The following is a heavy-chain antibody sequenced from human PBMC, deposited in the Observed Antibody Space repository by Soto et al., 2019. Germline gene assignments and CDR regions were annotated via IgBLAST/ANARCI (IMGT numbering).Heavy chain of an antibody. D-gene: IGHD3-3*01. CDR3: ARARPNVLRFLEWLFHGMDV. V-gene: IGHV3-7*05. CDR1: GFTFSSYW. CDR2: IKQDGSEK. Sequence: GGSLRLSCAASGFTFSSYWMSWVRQAPGKGLEWVANIKQDGSEKYYVDTVKGRFTISRDNAKNSLYLQMNSLRAEDKAVYFFARARPNVLRFLEWLFHGMDVWGQGTTVTVSS. J-gene: IGHJ6*02.